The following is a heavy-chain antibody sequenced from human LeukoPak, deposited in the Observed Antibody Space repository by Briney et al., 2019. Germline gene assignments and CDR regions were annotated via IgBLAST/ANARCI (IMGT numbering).Heavy chain of an antibody. Sequence: GGSLRLSCTASRFTFGDYAMTWVRQAPGKGLEWVGFIRKKGFGGTTEYAASVKGRFTISRDGSNSTAYMQMNTLKTEDTAVYYCARANCVNGVCYHFDYWGQGTLVTVSS. V-gene: IGHV3-49*04. CDR2: IRKKGFGGTT. CDR3: ARANCVNGVCYHFDY. CDR1: RFTFGDYA. J-gene: IGHJ4*02. D-gene: IGHD2-8*01.